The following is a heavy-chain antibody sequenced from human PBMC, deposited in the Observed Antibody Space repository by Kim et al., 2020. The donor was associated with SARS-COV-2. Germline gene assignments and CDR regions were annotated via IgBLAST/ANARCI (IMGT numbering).Heavy chain of an antibody. D-gene: IGHD5-12*01. Sequence: NYGQKFQGRVTITADESTSTAYMELSSLRSEDTAVYYCARVSGYDTEAVDYWGQGTLVTVSS. V-gene: IGHV1-69*01. CDR3: ARVSGYDTEAVDY. J-gene: IGHJ4*02.